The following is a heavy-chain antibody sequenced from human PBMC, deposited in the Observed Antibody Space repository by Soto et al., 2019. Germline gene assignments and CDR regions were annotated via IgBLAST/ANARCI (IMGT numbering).Heavy chain of an antibody. Sequence: GGSLRLSCAASGFTFSSYAMSWVRQAPGKGLEWVSAISGSGGSTYYADSVKGRFTISRDNSKNTLYLQMNSLRVEDTAVYYCAKVPKYCGGGSCYGPAAEYFQHWGQGTLVTVSS. D-gene: IGHD2-15*01. CDR3: AKVPKYCGGGSCYGPAAEYFQH. J-gene: IGHJ1*01. CDR1: GFTFSSYA. CDR2: ISGSGGST. V-gene: IGHV3-23*01.